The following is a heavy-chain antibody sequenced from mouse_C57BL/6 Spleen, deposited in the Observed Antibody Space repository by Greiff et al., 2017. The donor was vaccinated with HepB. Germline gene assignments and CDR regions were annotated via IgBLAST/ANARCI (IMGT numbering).Heavy chain of an antibody. Sequence: DVHLVESGGGLVKPGGSLKLSCAASGFTFSSYAMSWVRQTPEKRLEWVATISDGGSYTYYPDNVKGRFTISRDNAKNNLYLQMSHLKSEDTAMYYCARVYSDWYFDVWGTGTTVTVSS. CDR3: ARVYSDWYFDV. CDR1: GFTFSSYA. CDR2: ISDGGSYT. D-gene: IGHD1-1*01. V-gene: IGHV5-4*01. J-gene: IGHJ1*03.